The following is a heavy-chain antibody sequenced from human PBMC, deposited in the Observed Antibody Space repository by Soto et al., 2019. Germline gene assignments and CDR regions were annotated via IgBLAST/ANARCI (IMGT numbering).Heavy chain of an antibody. Sequence: GGPLRLSCAASGFTFSSHGMSWVRQAPGKGLEWVANIKQDGSEKYYVDSVKGRFTISRDNAKNSLYLQMNSLRAEDTAVYYCAREADIVVVVAAPTFDYWGQGTLVTVSS. V-gene: IGHV3-7*04. D-gene: IGHD2-15*01. CDR1: GFTFSSHG. J-gene: IGHJ4*02. CDR2: IKQDGSEK. CDR3: AREADIVVVVAAPTFDY.